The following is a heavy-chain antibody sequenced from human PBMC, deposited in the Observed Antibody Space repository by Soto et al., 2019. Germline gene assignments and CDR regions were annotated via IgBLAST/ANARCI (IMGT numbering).Heavy chain of an antibody. Sequence: SVKASCKASGGTFSSYAISWVRQAPGQGLEWMGGIIPIFGTANYAQKFQGRVTITADESTSTAYMELSSLRSEDTAVYYCAKPSLGYCCGGSCRKGYYYGMDVWGQGTTVTVSS. V-gene: IGHV1-69*13. D-gene: IGHD2-15*01. CDR1: GGTFSSYA. J-gene: IGHJ6*02. CDR3: AKPSLGYCCGGSCRKGYYYGMDV. CDR2: IIPIFGTA.